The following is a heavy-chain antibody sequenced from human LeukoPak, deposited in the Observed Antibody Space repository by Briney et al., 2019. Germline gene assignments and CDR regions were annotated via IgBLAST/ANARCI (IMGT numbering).Heavy chain of an antibody. CDR1: GASINSNNW. CDR3: ARVSRGNSVGGDY. V-gene: IGHV4-4*02. Sequence: SGTLSLTCAVSGASINSNNWWSWIRQPPGKGLEWIAEIFHTGNTYYNPSLKSRVTISLDTSKNQFSLKLSSVTAADTAMYYCARVSRGNSVGGDYWGQGTLVTVSS. J-gene: IGHJ4*02. CDR2: IFHTGNT. D-gene: IGHD4-23*01.